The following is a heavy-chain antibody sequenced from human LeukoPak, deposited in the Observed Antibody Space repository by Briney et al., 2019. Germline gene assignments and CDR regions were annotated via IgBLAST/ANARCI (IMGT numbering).Heavy chain of an antibody. CDR2: ISGSGGST. Sequence: GGSLRLSCAASGFTFSSYAMSWVRQAPGKGLEGFPAISGSGGSTYYADSVKGRFTISRDNSKNTLYLQMNSLRAEDTAVYYCAKDRKRYFDWAHAFDIWGQGTMVTVSS. D-gene: IGHD3-9*01. CDR3: AKDRKRYFDWAHAFDI. V-gene: IGHV3-23*01. J-gene: IGHJ3*02. CDR1: GFTFSSYA.